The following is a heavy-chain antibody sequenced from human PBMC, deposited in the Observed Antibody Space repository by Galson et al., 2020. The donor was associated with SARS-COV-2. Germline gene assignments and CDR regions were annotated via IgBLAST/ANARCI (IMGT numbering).Heavy chain of an antibody. D-gene: IGHD3-3*01. V-gene: IGHV4-61*02. Sequence: SKTLSLTCTVSGASISSGSYYWSWIRQPAGKGLEWIGRIYKSGNTNYNPSLWSQVTISVDTSKNQFSLKLTSVTAADTAVYYCARGNSPCVTIFGVLTGTCGMDVWGQGTTVTVSS. CDR3: ARGNSPCVTIFGVLTGTCGMDV. CDR1: GASISSGSYY. CDR2: IYKSGNT. J-gene: IGHJ6*01.